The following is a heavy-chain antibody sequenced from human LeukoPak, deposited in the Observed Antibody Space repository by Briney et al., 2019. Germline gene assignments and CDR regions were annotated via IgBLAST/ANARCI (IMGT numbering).Heavy chain of an antibody. J-gene: IGHJ6*02. Sequence: ASVKVSCKASGYTFTSYGISWVRQAPGQGLEWMGIINPSGGSTSIAQKFQGRVTMTRDTSTSTVYMDLSSLRSEDTAVYYCARDRGEAAPDDLWFGELLEDGMDVWGQGTTVTVS. CDR3: ARDRGEAAPDDLWFGELLEDGMDV. V-gene: IGHV1-46*01. CDR2: INPSGGST. D-gene: IGHD3-10*01. CDR1: GYTFTSYG.